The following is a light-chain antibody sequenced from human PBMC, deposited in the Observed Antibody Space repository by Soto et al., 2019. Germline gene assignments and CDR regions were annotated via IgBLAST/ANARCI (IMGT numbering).Light chain of an antibody. CDR3: QQRSNWPLT. CDR1: QSVSSY. J-gene: IGKJ4*01. CDR2: DAS. Sequence: EIVLTQSPATLSLSPGERATLSCRASQSVSSYLAWYQQKPGQAPRLLIYDASNRATGIPARFSGSGSVTDFTLTISSLEPEDFAVYYCQQRSNWPLTFGGGTTGDIK. V-gene: IGKV3-11*01.